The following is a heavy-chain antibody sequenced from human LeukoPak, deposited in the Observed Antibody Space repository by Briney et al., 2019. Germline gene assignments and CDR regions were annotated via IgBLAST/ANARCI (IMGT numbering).Heavy chain of an antibody. Sequence: VASVKVSCKASGYTFTGYYMHWVRQAPGQGLEWMGWINDNSGDTTYAQKFQGRVTMTRDTSISTVYMELNSLISDDTAVDYCARVLSNGDYWGQGTLVTVSS. J-gene: IGHJ4*02. CDR3: ARVLSNGDY. V-gene: IGHV1-2*02. CDR2: INDNSGDT. CDR1: GYTFTGYY. D-gene: IGHD2-8*01.